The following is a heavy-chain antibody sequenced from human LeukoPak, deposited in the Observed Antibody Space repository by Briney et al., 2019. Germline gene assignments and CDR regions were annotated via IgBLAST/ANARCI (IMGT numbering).Heavy chain of an antibody. CDR2: INHSGST. CDR1: GGSFSGYY. V-gene: IGHV4-34*01. D-gene: IGHD2-15*01. CDR3: ARGSRGYCSGGSCYSGLAYFQH. Sequence: PSETLSLTCAVYGGSFSGYYWSWIRQPPGKGLEWIGEINHSGSTNYNPSLKSRVTISVDTSKNQFSLKLSSVTAADTAVYYCARGSRGYCSGGSCYSGLAYFQHWGQGTLVTVSS. J-gene: IGHJ1*01.